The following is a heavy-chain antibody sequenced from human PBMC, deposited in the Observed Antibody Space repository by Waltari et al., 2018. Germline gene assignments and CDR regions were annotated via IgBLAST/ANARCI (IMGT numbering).Heavy chain of an antibody. Sequence: QVQLQESGPGLVKPSQTLSLTCTVSGGSISSGGYYWSWIRPHPRKGLEWIGYIYHSGSTYYNPSRKSRVTISVDRSKNQFSLKLSSVTAADTAVYYCARAGCSGGSCYFGPGRLFDYWGQGTLVTVSS. J-gene: IGHJ4*02. D-gene: IGHD2-15*01. CDR3: ARAGCSGGSCYFGPGRLFDY. V-gene: IGHV4-31*03. CDR2: IYHSGST. CDR1: GGSISSGGYY.